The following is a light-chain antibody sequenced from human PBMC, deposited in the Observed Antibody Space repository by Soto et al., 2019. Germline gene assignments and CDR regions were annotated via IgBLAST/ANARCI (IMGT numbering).Light chain of an antibody. V-gene: IGKV4-1*01. Sequence: DIVMTQSPDSLPVSLGERATINCKSSQSVLHISNNKHCVSWYQQKPGQPPKLLIYWASTRESGVPDRFTGSGSGTDFTLTISSLQAEDVAVYFCQQYFDTPWTFGQGTKVEIK. J-gene: IGKJ1*01. CDR1: QSVLHISNNKHC. CDR2: WAS. CDR3: QQYFDTPWT.